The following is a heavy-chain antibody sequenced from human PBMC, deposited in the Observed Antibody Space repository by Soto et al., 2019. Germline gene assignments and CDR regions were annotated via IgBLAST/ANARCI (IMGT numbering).Heavy chain of an antibody. CDR3: ARGYCSSTSCYGIYYYYGMDV. D-gene: IGHD2-2*01. J-gene: IGHJ6*02. CDR1: VGTFSRYA. V-gene: IGHV1-69*06. Sequence: SVQVSCQASVGTFSRYAITCVRQAPVQGLEWMGGIIPIFGTANYAQKFQGRVTITADKSTSTAYMELSSLRSEDTAVYYCARGYCSSTSCYGIYYYYGMDVWGQGTTVNV. CDR2: IIPIFGTA.